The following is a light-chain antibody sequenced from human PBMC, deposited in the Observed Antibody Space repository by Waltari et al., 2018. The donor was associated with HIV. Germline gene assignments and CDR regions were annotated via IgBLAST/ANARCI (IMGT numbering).Light chain of an antibody. CDR1: HSEIGGYNS. Sequence: QSALTQPASVSGSPGQSITISCPGTHSEIGGYNSVSWYQQHPAKAPTLLIYDVSKRPSGTSNRFSGSKSGNTASLTISRLQTEDEADYYCNSYTSGSTLVFGTGTRVTV. J-gene: IGLJ1*01. V-gene: IGLV2-14*03. CDR3: NSYTSGSTLV. CDR2: DVS.